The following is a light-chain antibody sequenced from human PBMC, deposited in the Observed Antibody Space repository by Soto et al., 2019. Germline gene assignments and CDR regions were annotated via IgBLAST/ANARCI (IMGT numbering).Light chain of an antibody. V-gene: IGLV2-14*03. CDR2: DVS. CDR1: NSDVGGYNY. Sequence: LTQPASVSGSPGQSITISCTGTNSDVGGYNYVSWYQQHPGKAPKLLIYDVSSRPSGLSNRFSGSKSGNTASLIISGLQAEDEADYYCASYTNSITCVFGSGTKVTVL. CDR3: ASYTNSITCV. J-gene: IGLJ1*01.